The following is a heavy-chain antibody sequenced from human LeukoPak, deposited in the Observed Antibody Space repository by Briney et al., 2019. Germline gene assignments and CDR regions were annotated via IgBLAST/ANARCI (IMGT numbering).Heavy chain of an antibody. Sequence: PSETLSLTCAVYGGSFSGYYWSWIRQPPGKGLGWIGEINHSGSTNYNPSLKSRVTISVDKSKNQFSLKLSSVTAADTAVYYCARDHVLRYFDWLLPRGAFDIWGQGTMVTVSS. CDR3: ARDHVLRYFDWLLPRGAFDI. CDR2: INHSGST. CDR1: GGSFSGYY. V-gene: IGHV4-34*01. D-gene: IGHD3-9*01. J-gene: IGHJ3*02.